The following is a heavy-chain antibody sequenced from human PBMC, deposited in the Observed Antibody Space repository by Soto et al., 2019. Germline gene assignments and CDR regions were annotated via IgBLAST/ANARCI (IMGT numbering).Heavy chain of an antibody. V-gene: IGHV4-59*01. CDR2: IFYTGTT. CDR1: GDSINNSY. CDR3: AKYRRTEAEGFTLDY. J-gene: IGHJ4*02. D-gene: IGHD6-13*01. Sequence: SETLSLTCAVSGDSINNSYWSWIRQPPGKRLEWIGNIFYTGTTTYNPSLESRVTKSVDTSKNQFPLKLNSVDAADTAVYYCAKYRRTEAEGFTLDYWGRGILVTVSS.